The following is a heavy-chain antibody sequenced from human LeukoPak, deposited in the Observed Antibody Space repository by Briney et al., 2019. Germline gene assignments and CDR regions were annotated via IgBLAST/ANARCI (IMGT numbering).Heavy chain of an antibody. CDR3: ARGSGYDYHYYYYGMDV. D-gene: IGHD5-12*01. V-gene: IGHV1-18*01. CDR1: GYTFTSYG. Sequence: ASVKVSCKASGYTFTSYGISWVRQAPGQGLEWMGWISAYNGNTNYAQKLQGRVTMTTDTSTSTAYMELRSLRSDDTAVYYCARGSGYDYHYYYYGMDVWGQGTTVTVSS. CDR2: ISAYNGNT. J-gene: IGHJ6*02.